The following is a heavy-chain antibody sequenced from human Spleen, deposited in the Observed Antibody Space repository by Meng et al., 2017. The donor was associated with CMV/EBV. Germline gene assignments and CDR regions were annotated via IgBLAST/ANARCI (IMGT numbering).Heavy chain of an antibody. CDR3: ARGLGVTGSPRVD. Sequence: GGSLRLSCAASGFSFSNYWMTWVRQAPGKGLEWVANINQDGSEKYFVDAVKGRFTISRDNAENSLYLQMNSLRAEDTAVYYCARGLGVTGSPRVDWGQGTLVTVSS. D-gene: IGHD2-21*02. V-gene: IGHV3-7*01. CDR2: INQDGSEK. CDR1: GFSFSNYW. J-gene: IGHJ4*02.